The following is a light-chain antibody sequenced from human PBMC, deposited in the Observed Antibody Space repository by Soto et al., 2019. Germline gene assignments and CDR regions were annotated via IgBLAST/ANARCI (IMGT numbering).Light chain of an antibody. CDR1: QSVSSS. CDR2: DAS. Sequence: EVVLTQSPATLSVSPGERASLFCRASQSVSSSLAWYQQKPGQAPRLLIYDASTRATGIPARFSGSGSGTDFTLTISSLQSEDFAVYYCQQYNDWPDTFGQGTNLEIK. V-gene: IGKV3-15*01. J-gene: IGKJ2*01. CDR3: QQYNDWPDT.